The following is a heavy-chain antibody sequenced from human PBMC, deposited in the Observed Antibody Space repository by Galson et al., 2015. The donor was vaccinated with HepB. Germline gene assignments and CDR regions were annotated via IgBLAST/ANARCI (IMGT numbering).Heavy chain of an antibody. CDR1: GFTFSSYW. D-gene: IGHD3-10*01. V-gene: IGHV3-74*01. Sequence: LRLSCSASGFTFSSYWMHWVRQAPGKGLVWVSRINSDGSSTSYADSVKGRFTISRDNAKNTLYLQMNSLRAEDTAVYYCARDYQSGVTMVRGVIITIPYWGQGTLVTVSS. J-gene: IGHJ4*02. CDR3: ARDYQSGVTMVRGVIITIPY. CDR2: INSDGSST.